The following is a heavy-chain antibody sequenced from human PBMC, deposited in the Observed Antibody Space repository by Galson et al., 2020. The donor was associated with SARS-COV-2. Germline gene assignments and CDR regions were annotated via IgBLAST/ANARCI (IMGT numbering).Heavy chain of an antibody. J-gene: IGHJ6*02. V-gene: IGHV1-69*10. D-gene: IGHD2-2*01. CDR2: IIPIPDIP. CDR3: ARGGQHCTSFSCYDV. CDR1: ADNFSSYV. Sequence: SVKVSCKASADNFSSYVISWLRQAPGQGLEWMGGIIPIPDIPKYAQKVKGRVTITADKSTTTASMELSRLTSEDTAVYFCARGGQHCTSFSCYDVWGQGTTVTVS.